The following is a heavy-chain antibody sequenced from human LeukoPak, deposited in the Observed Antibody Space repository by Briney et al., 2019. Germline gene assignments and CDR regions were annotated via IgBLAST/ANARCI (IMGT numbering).Heavy chain of an antibody. J-gene: IGHJ5*02. Sequence: GRSLRLSCAASGLTLSSYWMSWVRQAPGKGLEWVANIKQDGSEKFYVDFVKGRFTISRDNAKNSLYLQMNSLRAEDTAVYYCARAHDYGRLFDPWGQGTLVTVSS. V-gene: IGHV3-7*01. CDR2: IKQDGSEK. CDR3: ARAHDYGRLFDP. CDR1: GLTLSSYW. D-gene: IGHD4-17*01.